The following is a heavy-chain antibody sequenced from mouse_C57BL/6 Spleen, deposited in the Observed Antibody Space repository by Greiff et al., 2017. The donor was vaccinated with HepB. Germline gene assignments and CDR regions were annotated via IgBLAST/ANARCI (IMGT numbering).Heavy chain of an antibody. V-gene: IGHV1-39*01. CDR2: INPNYGTT. Sequence: EVQLQQSGPELVKPGASVKISCKASGYSFTDYNMNWVKQSNGKSLEWIGVINPNYGTTSYNQKFKVKSTLTVDQSSSTAYIPLNSLTSEDSAVYDCARGLNFDVWGTGTTVTVSS. J-gene: IGHJ1*03. D-gene: IGHD1-3*01. CDR3: ARGLNFDV. CDR1: GYSFTDYN.